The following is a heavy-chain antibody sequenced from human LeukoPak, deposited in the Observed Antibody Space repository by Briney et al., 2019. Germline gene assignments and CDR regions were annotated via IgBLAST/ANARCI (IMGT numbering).Heavy chain of an antibody. CDR1: GFTFSSYA. D-gene: IGHD2-15*01. Sequence: GGSLRLSCAASGFTFSSYAMSWVRQAPGKGLEWVSAISGSGGSTYYADSVKGRFTISRDNPKNTLYLQMNSLRAEDTAVYYCAKVAIGYCSGGSCYWAYFFDYWGQGTLVTVSS. V-gene: IGHV3-23*01. CDR2: ISGSGGST. J-gene: IGHJ4*02. CDR3: AKVAIGYCSGGSCYWAYFFDY.